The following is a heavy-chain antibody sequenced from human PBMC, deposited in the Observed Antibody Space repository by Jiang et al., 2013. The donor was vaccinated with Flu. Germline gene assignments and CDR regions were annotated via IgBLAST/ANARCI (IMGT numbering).Heavy chain of an antibody. D-gene: IGHD3-10*01. CDR1: GGSISSYY. CDR2: IYYSGST. Sequence: LVKPSETLSLTCTVSGGSISSYYWSWIRQPPGKGLEWIGYIYYSGSTNYNPSLKSRVTISVDTSKNQFSLKLSSVTAADTAVYYCASSTITMVQGVNGMDVWGQGTTVTVSS. J-gene: IGHJ6*02. CDR3: ASSTITMVQGVNGMDV. V-gene: IGHV4-59*01.